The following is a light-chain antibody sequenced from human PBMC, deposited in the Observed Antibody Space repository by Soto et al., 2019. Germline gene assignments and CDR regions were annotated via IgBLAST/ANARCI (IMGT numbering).Light chain of an antibody. CDR3: CSYAGSSTDVI. CDR2: EGS. Sequence: QSALTQPASVSGSRGQSITISCTGTSSDVGSYNLVSWYQQDPGKAPKLMIYEGSKRPSGVANRFSGSKSGNTASLTISGLLAEDEADYYCCSYAGSSTDVIFGGGTQLTVL. CDR1: SSDVGSYNL. V-gene: IGLV2-23*01. J-gene: IGLJ2*01.